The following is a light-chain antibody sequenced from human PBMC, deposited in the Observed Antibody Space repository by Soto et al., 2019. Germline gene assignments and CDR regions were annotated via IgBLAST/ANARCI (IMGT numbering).Light chain of an antibody. CDR1: SSDVGGYDY. CDR2: EVT. V-gene: IGLV2-14*01. Sequence: QRVLTQPSAVSGSPGQPIAISCPGTSSDVGGYDYVSWYQQHPDKAPKLMIYEVTKRPSGVSNRFSGSKSGNTASLTISGLQPEDEADYYCSSHTSGSTRVFGSGT. CDR3: SSHTSGSTRV. J-gene: IGLJ1*01.